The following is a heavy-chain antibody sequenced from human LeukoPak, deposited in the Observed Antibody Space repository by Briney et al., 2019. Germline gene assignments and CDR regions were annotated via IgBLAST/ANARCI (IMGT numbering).Heavy chain of an antibody. Sequence: ASVKVSCKASGYTFTSYYMHWVRQAPGQGLEWMGIINPSGGSTSYAQKFQGRVTMTRDTSTSTVYMELSSLRSEDTAVYYCSREGDVDTATWHWFDPWGQGTLVTVSS. CDR3: SREGDVDTATWHWFDP. J-gene: IGHJ5*02. D-gene: IGHD5-18*01. CDR1: GYTFTSYY. V-gene: IGHV1-46*01. CDR2: INPSGGST.